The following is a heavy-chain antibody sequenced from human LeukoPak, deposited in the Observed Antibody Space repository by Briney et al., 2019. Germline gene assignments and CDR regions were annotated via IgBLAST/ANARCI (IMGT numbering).Heavy chain of an antibody. CDR2: ISYDGSNE. CDR3: AISRRGYSYGDY. CDR1: GFTFSSYV. V-gene: IGHV3-30*04. Sequence: PGGSLRLSCAASGFTFSSYVMHWVRQAPGKGLEWVAIISYDGSNEYYADSVKGRFTISRDNSKNTLYLQMNSLRAEDTAVYYCAISRRGYSYGDYWGQGTLVTVPS. J-gene: IGHJ4*02. D-gene: IGHD5-18*01.